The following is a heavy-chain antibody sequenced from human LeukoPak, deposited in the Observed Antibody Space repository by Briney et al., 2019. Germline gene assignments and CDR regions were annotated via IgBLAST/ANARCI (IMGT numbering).Heavy chain of an antibody. Sequence: PSQTLSLTCTVSGGSISSGGYYWSWIRQPPGKGLEWIGYIYHSGSTYYNPSLKSRVTISVDRSKNQFSLKLSSVTAADTAVYYCARQMGGYCSGGSCPYFDYWGQGTLVTVSS. CDR3: ARQMGGYCSGGSCPYFDY. CDR2: IYHSGST. D-gene: IGHD2-15*01. V-gene: IGHV4-30-2*01. J-gene: IGHJ4*02. CDR1: GGSISSGGYY.